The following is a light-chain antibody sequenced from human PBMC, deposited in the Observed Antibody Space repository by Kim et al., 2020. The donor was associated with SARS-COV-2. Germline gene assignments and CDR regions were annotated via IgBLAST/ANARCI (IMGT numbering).Light chain of an antibody. V-gene: IGLV2-14*03. J-gene: IGLJ2*01. CDR1: SSDVGGYNY. CDR2: DVY. CDR3: GSYSVSTTLVL. Sequence: QSALTQPASVSGSPGQSITISCTGTSSDVGGYNYVYWYQQRPGKAPKLLISDVYNRPSGISSRFSGSKSGNTAYLTISGLQAEDEADYYCGSYSVSTTLVLFGGGTQLTVL.